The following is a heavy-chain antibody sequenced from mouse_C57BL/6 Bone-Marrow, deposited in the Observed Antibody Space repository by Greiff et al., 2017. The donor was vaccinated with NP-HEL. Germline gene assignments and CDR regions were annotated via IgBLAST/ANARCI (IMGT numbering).Heavy chain of an antibody. CDR2: IDPSDSYT. V-gene: IGHV1-50*01. Sequence: VQLQQPGAELVKPGASVKLSCKASGYTFTSYWMQWVKQRPGQGLEWIGEIDPSDSYTNYNQKFKGKATLTVDTSSSTAYMELRSLTSEDSAVYFCARGGYYSNYGYWGQGTTLTVSS. D-gene: IGHD2-5*01. CDR3: ARGGYYSNYGY. J-gene: IGHJ2*01. CDR1: GYTFTSYW.